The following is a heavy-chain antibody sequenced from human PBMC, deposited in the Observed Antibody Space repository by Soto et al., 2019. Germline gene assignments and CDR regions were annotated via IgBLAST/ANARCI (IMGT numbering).Heavy chain of an antibody. Sequence: ASVKVSCKTSGYTFTSYYMNWVRQAPGQGLQWMAIINPSDGGASYAQNLLGRVTLTIDTSTSTVYMELSGLRVEDTAVYYCAREWGHWALGVYSSYNAMDVWGQGTTVTVSS. D-gene: IGHD2-15*01. CDR3: AREWGHWALGVYSSYNAMDV. CDR2: INPSDGGA. J-gene: IGHJ6*02. V-gene: IGHV1-46*04. CDR1: GYTFTSYY.